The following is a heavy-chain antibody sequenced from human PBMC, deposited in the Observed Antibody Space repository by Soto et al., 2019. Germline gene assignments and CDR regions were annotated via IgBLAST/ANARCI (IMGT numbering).Heavy chain of an antibody. CDR1: GFRFSSYA. V-gene: IGHV3-30*03. CDR2: IKSDGSSD. J-gene: IGHJ4*01. Sequence: GGSLRLSCVASGFRFSSYAMHWVRQSPDKGLEWVAVIKSDGSSDYYRDSVKGRFAVSRDNSKNTVSLQMNSLRAEDTAVYYCVRSRWLYAIDYWGHGILVTVSS. CDR3: VRSRWLYAIDY. D-gene: IGHD4-17*01.